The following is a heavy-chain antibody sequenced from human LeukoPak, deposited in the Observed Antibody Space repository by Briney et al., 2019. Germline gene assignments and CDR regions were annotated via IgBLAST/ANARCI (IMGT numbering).Heavy chain of an antibody. CDR2: LYDSGST. Sequence: SETLSLTCTVSGGSISSSNYYWGWIRQPPGKGLEWIGSLYDSGSTYYNPSLKSRVTISVDTSKNQFSLKLSSVTAADTAVYYCARLRPVAAAGDYWGQGTLVTVSS. J-gene: IGHJ4*02. V-gene: IGHV4-39*01. CDR1: GGSISSSNYY. D-gene: IGHD6-13*01. CDR3: ARLRPVAAAGDY.